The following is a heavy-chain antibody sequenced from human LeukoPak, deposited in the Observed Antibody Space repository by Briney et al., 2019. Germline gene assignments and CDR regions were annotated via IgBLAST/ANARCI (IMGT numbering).Heavy chain of an antibody. J-gene: IGHJ4*02. CDR1: GFTFSSNW. CDR2: IKQEGSEK. V-gene: IGHV3-7*01. CDR3: ARGGSRYDN. D-gene: IGHD3-22*01. Sequence: GGSLRLSCAASGFTFSSNWMSWVRQAPGKGLEWVANIKQEGSEKYYADSVKGRSSISRDNAKNSLYLQMNSLRAEDTAVYYCARGGSRYDNWGQGTLVTVSS.